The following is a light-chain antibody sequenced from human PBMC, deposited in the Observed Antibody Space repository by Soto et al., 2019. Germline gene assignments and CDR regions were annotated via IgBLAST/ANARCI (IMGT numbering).Light chain of an antibody. J-gene: IGLJ3*02. CDR3: SSYTSSSTLV. V-gene: IGLV2-14*01. CDR2: DVR. CDR1: SSDVGGYNY. Sequence: QSALTQPASVSGSPGQSITISCTGTSSDVGGYNYVSWYQQNPGKAPKLIISDVRTRPSGVSNRFSGSKSGNTASLTISGLQAEDEAYYYCSSYTSSSTLVFGGGTKLTVL.